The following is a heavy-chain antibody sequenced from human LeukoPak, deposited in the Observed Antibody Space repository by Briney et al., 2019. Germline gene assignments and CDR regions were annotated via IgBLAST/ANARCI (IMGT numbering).Heavy chain of an antibody. CDR2: INPNSGGT. CDR3: ASGGSGWSFYYGMDV. D-gene: IGHD6-19*01. CDR1: GYTLTGYY. V-gene: IGHV1-2*02. Sequence: ASVKVSCKASGYTLTGYYMHWVRQPPGQGLEWMGWINPNSGGTNYAQKLQGRVTMTTDTSTSTAYMELRSLRSDDTAVYYCASGGSGWSFYYGMDVWGQGTTVTVSS. J-gene: IGHJ6*02.